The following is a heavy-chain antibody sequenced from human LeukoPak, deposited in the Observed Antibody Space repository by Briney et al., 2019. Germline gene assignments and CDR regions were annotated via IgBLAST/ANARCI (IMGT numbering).Heavy chain of an antibody. V-gene: IGHV3-30*02. CDR2: IRYDGSNK. Sequence: WIRQPPGKRLEWVAFIRYDGSNKYYADSVKGRFTISRDNSKNTLYLQMNSLRAEDTAVYYCAKSAGYCSSTSTAADFDYWGQGTLVTVSS. J-gene: IGHJ4*02. D-gene: IGHD2-2*01. CDR3: AKSAGYCSSTSTAADFDY.